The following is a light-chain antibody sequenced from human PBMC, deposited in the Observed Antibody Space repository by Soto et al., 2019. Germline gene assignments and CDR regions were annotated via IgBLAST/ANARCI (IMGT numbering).Light chain of an antibody. Sequence: DIVMTQSPDSLAVSLGERATINCKSSQCVLYSSNNKNYLAWYQQKPGQPPKLLIYWASTRESGVPDRFSGSGSGTDFTLTISSLQAEDVAVYYCQQYYSMGTFGQGTKVEIK. CDR2: WAS. V-gene: IGKV4-1*01. J-gene: IGKJ1*01. CDR1: QCVLYSSNNKNY. CDR3: QQYYSMGT.